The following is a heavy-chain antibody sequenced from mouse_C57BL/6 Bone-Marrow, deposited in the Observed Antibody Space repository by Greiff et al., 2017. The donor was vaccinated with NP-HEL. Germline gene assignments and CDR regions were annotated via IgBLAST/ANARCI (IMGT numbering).Heavy chain of an antibody. J-gene: IGHJ4*01. CDR1: GFTFSSYG. D-gene: IGHD1-1*01. V-gene: IGHV5-6*01. CDR2: ISSGGSYT. Sequence: VQLQQSGGDLVKPGGSLKLSCAASGFTFSSYGMSWVRQTPDKRLEWVATISSGGSYTYYPDSVKGRFTISRDNAKNPLYLQMSSLKSEDTAMYYCARRGYGSRTYYAMDYWGQGTSVTVSS. CDR3: ARRGYGSRTYYAMDY.